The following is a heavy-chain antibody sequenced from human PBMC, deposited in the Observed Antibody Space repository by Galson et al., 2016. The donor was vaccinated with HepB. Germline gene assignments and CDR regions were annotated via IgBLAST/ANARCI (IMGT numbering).Heavy chain of an antibody. D-gene: IGHD2-8*01. CDR3: ARRNVAPFDF. J-gene: IGHJ4*02. CDR1: GGSIISNGYY. Sequence: SETLSLTCTVSGGSIISNGYYWGWVRQPPGKGLEWIGSIYYSGTTYYNPSPESRVTMSVDTSTNQFSLKLASVTAADTAVYYCARRNVAPFDFWGQGTLVTVSS. CDR2: IYYSGTT. V-gene: IGHV4-39*01.